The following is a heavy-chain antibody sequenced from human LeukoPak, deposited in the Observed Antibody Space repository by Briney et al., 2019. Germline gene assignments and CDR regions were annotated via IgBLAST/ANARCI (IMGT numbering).Heavy chain of an antibody. CDR2: IYYSGST. V-gene: IGHV4-39*07. CDR1: GGSISSSSYY. CDR3: ARDRYCGGDCQGNWFDP. Sequence: SETLSLTCTVSGGSISSSSYYWGWIRQPPGKGLEWIGSIYYSGSTYYNPSLKSRVTISVDTSKNQFSLKLSSVTAADTAVYYCARDRYCGGDCQGNWFDPWGQGTLVTVSS. J-gene: IGHJ5*02. D-gene: IGHD2-21*02.